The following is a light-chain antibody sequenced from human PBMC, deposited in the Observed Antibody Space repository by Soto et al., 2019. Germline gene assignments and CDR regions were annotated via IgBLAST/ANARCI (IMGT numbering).Light chain of an antibody. V-gene: IGKV3-15*01. CDR2: GAS. CDR3: QQYNTWPPIT. J-gene: IGKJ5*01. Sequence: EIVMTQSPGALSVSLGERATLSCRASQSVSSKLAWYQQKPGQAPRLLIHGASTRATGVPARFSGSGSGTEFTLTISSLQSEDFAVYYCQQYNTWPPITFGQGTRLEIK. CDR1: QSVSSK.